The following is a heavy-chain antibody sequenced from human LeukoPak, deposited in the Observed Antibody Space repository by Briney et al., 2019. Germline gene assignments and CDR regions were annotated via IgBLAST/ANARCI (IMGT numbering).Heavy chain of an antibody. CDR1: GFTVSIYA. CDR2: ISGSISGSGGST. J-gene: IGHJ4*02. V-gene: IGHV3-23*01. Sequence: GGSLRLSCAASGFTVSIYAMSWVRQAPGKGLEWVSSISGSISGSGGSTYYADSVKGRFTISRDNSKNTLYLQMNNLRADDTAIYYCANQYFDYWGQGTRVTVSS. CDR3: ANQYFDY.